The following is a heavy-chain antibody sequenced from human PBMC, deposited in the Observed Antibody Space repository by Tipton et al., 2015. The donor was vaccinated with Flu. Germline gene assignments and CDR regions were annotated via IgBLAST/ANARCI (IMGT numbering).Heavy chain of an antibody. CDR1: GYTFTGYS. J-gene: IGHJ4*02. CDR3: ARDTDFDY. Sequence: QLVQSGAEVKKPGASVKVSCKASGYTFTGYSIQWVRQAPGQGLEWMGWINPNRGGTNYAQKFQGRVTLTRDTSISTAYMELSRLTSDDTAVYYCARDTDFDYWGQGTLVTVSS. D-gene: IGHD2-8*02. V-gene: IGHV1-2*02. CDR2: INPNRGGT.